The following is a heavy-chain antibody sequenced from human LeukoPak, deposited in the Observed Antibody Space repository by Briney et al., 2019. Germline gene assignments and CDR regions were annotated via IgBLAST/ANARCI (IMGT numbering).Heavy chain of an antibody. CDR2: FSGSGGTT. CDR3: ARCRGDGRFDY. D-gene: IGHD1-26*01. J-gene: IGHJ4*02. Sequence: PGGPLRLSCAASGFTFSSYAMNWVRQAPGRGLEWVSGFSGSGGTTYYADSVKGRFTISRDNAKNSLYLQMNSLRAEDTAVYYCARCRGDGRFDYWGQGTLVTVSS. V-gene: IGHV3-23*01. CDR1: GFTFSSYA.